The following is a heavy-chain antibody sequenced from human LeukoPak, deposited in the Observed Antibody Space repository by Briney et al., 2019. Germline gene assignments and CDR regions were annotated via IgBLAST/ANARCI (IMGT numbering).Heavy chain of an antibody. CDR1: GGSISSYY. V-gene: IGHV4-59*01. CDR2: IYYSGST. J-gene: IGHJ4*02. D-gene: IGHD5-24*01. CDR3: ARGPREIDY. Sequence: KPSETLSLTCTVSGGSISSYYWSWIRQPPGKGLEWIGYIYYSGSTNYNPSLKSRVTISVDTSKNQFSLKLSSVTAADTAVYYCARGPREIDYWGQGTLVTVSS.